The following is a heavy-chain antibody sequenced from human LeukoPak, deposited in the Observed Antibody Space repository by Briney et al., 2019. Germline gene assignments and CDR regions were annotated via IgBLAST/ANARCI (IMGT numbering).Heavy chain of an antibody. D-gene: IGHD2-15*01. CDR3: ATDLYY. Sequence: GGSLRLSCAAYGFTFRTYWMSWVRQVLGQGLEWVANINQDGSEKNYVDSVKGRFTISRDNIKNSLYLQMNSLRAEDTAVYYCATDLYYWGQGTLVTVSS. CDR1: GFTFRTYW. J-gene: IGHJ4*02. V-gene: IGHV3-7*04. CDR2: INQDGSEK.